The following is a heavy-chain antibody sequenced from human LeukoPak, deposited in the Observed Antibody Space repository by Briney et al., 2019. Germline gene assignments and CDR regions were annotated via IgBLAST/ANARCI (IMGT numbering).Heavy chain of an antibody. J-gene: IGHJ4*02. CDR2: IKQDGSEK. CDR1: GSTLSTYW. V-gene: IGHV3-7*01. D-gene: IGHD6-19*01. CDR3: ARDRGSSGRLGRFDN. Sequence: RTGGSLRLSCAASGSTLSTYWMTWVRQAPGKGLEWVANIKQDGSEKYYVDSVKGRFTISRDNAKKLLYLQMNSLRVEDTAVYYCARDRGSSGRLGRFDNWGQGTLVTVSP.